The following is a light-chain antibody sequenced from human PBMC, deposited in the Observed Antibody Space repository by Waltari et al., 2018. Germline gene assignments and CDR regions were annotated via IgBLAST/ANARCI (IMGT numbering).Light chain of an antibody. CDR2: KAS. V-gene: IGKV1-5*03. Sequence: DIQMTQSPSTLSASIGDRVTITCRASQRITIWLAWYQQKPGKAPKLLIYKASTLEGGVPSTFFGSGSGTEFTLTIISLQPDDFATYHCQQYNSYPYTFGQGTKLEIK. CDR1: QRITIW. CDR3: QQYNSYPYT. J-gene: IGKJ2*01.